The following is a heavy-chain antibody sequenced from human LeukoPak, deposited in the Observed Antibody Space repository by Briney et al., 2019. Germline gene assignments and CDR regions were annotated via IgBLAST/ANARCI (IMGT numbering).Heavy chain of an antibody. CDR1: GFTVSSNY. CDR3: ARTTTYYYYGMDV. J-gene: IGHJ6*02. V-gene: IGHV3-53*01. Sequence: GGSLRLSCAASGFTVSSNYMSWVRQAPGKGLEWVSVIYSGGSTYYADSVKGRFTISRDNSKNTLYLQMNSLRAEDTAAYYCARTTTYYYYGMDVWGQGTTVTVSS. D-gene: IGHD1-1*01. CDR2: IYSGGST.